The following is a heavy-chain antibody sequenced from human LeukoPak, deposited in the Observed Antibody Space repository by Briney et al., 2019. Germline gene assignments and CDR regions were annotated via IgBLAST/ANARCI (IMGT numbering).Heavy chain of an antibody. D-gene: IGHD2-8*02. CDR2: IYSDGST. V-gene: IGHV3-53*04. CDR1: GFAVSSNY. Sequence: GGSLRLSCAASGFAVSSNYMSWVRQAPGKGLEWVSVIYSDGSTYYADSVKGRFTISRHNSKNTLYLQMNSLRAEDTAVYYCARSPYTGGFYYYGMDVWGQGTTVTVSS. J-gene: IGHJ6*02. CDR3: ARSPYTGGFYYYGMDV.